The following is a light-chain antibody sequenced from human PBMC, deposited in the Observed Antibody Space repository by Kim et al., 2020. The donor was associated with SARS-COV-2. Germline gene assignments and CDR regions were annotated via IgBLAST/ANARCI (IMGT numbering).Light chain of an antibody. J-gene: IGLJ2*01. V-gene: IGLV3-19*01. CDR2: GKD. CDR3: ESRDSSGSVV. Sequence: SSELTQDPAVSVALGQTVRITCKGDSLRNYYATWYQQKPGQAPLLVIYGKDNRPSGIPDRFSGSYSGNTASLTITGAQAEDEAYFYCESRDSSGSVVFGGGTQLTVL. CDR1: SLRNYY.